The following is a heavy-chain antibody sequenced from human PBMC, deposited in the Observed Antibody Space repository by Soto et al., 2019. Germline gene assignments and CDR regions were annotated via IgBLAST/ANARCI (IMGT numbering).Heavy chain of an antibody. J-gene: IGHJ4*02. CDR3: ASLIIAARDDYFDY. V-gene: IGHV1-8*01. CDR1: GYTFTSYD. CDR2: MNPNSGNT. Sequence: ASVKVSCKASGYTFTSYDINWVRQATGQGFEWMGWMNPNSGNTGYAQKFQGRVTMTRNTSISTAYMELSSLRSEDTAVYYCASLIIAARDDYFDYWGQGTLVTVSS. D-gene: IGHD6-6*01.